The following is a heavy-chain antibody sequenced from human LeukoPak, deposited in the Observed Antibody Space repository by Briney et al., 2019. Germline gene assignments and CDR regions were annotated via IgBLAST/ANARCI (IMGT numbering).Heavy chain of an antibody. Sequence: SGGSLRLSCAASGFTFSSYWMHWVRQAPGKGLVWVSRINSDGSSTSYADSVKGRFTISRDNAKNTLYLQMNSLRAEDTAVYYCARAGRKASLKDYYYGMDVWGQGTTVTVSS. CDR2: INSDGSST. J-gene: IGHJ6*02. D-gene: IGHD1-14*01. CDR3: ARAGRKASLKDYYYGMDV. V-gene: IGHV3-74*01. CDR1: GFTFSSYW.